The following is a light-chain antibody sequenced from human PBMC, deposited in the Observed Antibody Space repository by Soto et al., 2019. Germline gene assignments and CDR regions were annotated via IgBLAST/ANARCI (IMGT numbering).Light chain of an antibody. CDR1: QSVLYSSNNKNY. CDR3: PKYFSVPFT. CDR2: WAS. V-gene: IGKV4-1*01. J-gene: IGKJ3*01. Sequence: DIVMTQSPDSLAVSLGERATINCESSQSVLYSSNNKNYLAWYQQKPGQPPKLLIYWASTRESGVPDRFSGGGSGTDFTLTISSLQAEDVAVYYCPKYFSVPFTFGPGTKVDIK.